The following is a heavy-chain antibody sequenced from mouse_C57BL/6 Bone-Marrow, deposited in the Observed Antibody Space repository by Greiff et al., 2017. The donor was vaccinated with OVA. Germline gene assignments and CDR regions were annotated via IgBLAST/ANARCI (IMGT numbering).Heavy chain of an antibody. J-gene: IGHJ1*03. CDR2: INPSSGYT. V-gene: IGHV1-7*01. CDR1: GYTFTSYW. CDR3: ARVWHYWYFDV. Sequence: VQLQQSGAELAKPGASVKLSCKASGYTFTSYWMHWVKQRPGQGLEWIGYINPSSGYTKYNQKFKDKATLTAETSSSTAYMQLSSLTYEDSAVYYCARVWHYWYFDVWGTGTTVTVSS.